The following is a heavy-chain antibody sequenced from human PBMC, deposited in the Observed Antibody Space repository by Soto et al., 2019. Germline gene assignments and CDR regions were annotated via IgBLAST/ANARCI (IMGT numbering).Heavy chain of an antibody. CDR2: ISPYNDYT. J-gene: IGHJ6*04. D-gene: IGHD3-16*01. CDR1: GYTFIRYG. Sequence: QVRLEQSADEVKEPGASVKVSCKASGYTFIRYGITWVRQAPGHGLEWMGWISPYNDYTEYAQKFQGRVTMTADTSTRIVSMHLRSLRSDDTAVYYCARGGYYYNGGGKLSYYGLDVWGKGTTVTVSS. V-gene: IGHV1-18*01. CDR3: ARGGYYYNGGGKLSYYGLDV.